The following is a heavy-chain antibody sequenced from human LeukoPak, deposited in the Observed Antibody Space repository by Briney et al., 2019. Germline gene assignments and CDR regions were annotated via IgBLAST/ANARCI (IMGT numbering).Heavy chain of an antibody. J-gene: IGHJ4*02. Sequence: SVKVSCKASGGTFSSYAISWVRQAPGQGLEWMGGIIPIFGTANYAQKFQGRVTFTADESTSTAYMELSSLRSEDTAVYYCARGPSYYDSSGYYNFDYWGQGTLVTVSS. V-gene: IGHV1-69*13. CDR1: GGTFSSYA. D-gene: IGHD3-22*01. CDR3: ARGPSYYDSSGYYNFDY. CDR2: IIPIFGTA.